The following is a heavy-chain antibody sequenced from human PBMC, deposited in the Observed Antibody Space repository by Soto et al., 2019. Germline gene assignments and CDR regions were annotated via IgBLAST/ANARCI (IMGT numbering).Heavy chain of an antibody. D-gene: IGHD1-7*01. Sequence: PSETLSLTCTVSGGSISSSSYYWGWIRQPPGKGLEWIGSIYYSGSTYYNPSLKSRVTISVDTSKNQFSLKLSSVTAADTAVYYCARHQSGLELFYDYWGQGTLVTVSS. V-gene: IGHV4-39*01. J-gene: IGHJ4*02. CDR1: GGSISSSSYY. CDR2: IYYSGST. CDR3: ARHQSGLELFYDY.